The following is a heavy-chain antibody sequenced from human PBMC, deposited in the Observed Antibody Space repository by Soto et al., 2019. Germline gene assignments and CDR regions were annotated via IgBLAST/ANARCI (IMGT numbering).Heavy chain of an antibody. J-gene: IGHJ6*02. CDR3: ATSRLERSPGAYYYYYYGMDV. D-gene: IGHD1-1*01. CDR2: FDPEDGET. Sequence: EASVKVSCKVSGYTLTELSMHWVRQAPGKGLEWMGGFDPEDGETIYAQKFQGRVTMTEDTSTDTAYMELSSLRSEDTAVYYCATSRLERSPGAYYYYYYGMDVWGQGTTVTVSS. CDR1: GYTLTELS. V-gene: IGHV1-24*01.